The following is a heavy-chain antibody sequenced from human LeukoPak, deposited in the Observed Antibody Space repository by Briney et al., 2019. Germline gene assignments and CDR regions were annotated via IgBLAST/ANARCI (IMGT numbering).Heavy chain of an antibody. CDR1: GFTFSSRDW. D-gene: IGHD3-10*01. CDR3: AKEILWFGELLEMGSDY. Sequence: GGSLRLSCVASGFTFSSRDWMTWVRQAPGKGLEWVANIKQDGSEKYYADSVKGRFTISRDNAKNSLYLQMNSLRAEDTAVYYCAKEILWFGELLEMGSDYWGQGTLVTVSS. V-gene: IGHV3-7*01. CDR2: IKQDGSEK. J-gene: IGHJ4*02.